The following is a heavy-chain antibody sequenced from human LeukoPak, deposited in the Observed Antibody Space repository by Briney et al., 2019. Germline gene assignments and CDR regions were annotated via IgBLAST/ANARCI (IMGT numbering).Heavy chain of an antibody. CDR3: AGDRLIAVAGHTLFYYGMDV. D-gene: IGHD6-19*01. CDR2: IKQDGSEK. V-gene: IGHV3-7*01. CDR1: GFTFSSYW. J-gene: IGHJ6*02. Sequence: GGSLRLSCAASGFTFSSYWMSWVRQAPGKGLEWVANIKQDGSEKYYVDSVKGRFTISRDNAKNSLYLQMNSLRAEDTAVYYCAGDRLIAVAGHTLFYYGMDVWGQGTTVTVSS.